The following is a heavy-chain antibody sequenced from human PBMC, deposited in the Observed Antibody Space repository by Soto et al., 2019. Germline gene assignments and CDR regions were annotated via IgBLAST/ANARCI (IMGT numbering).Heavy chain of an antibody. J-gene: IGHJ3*02. D-gene: IGHD1-1*01. CDR2: VYWNDDK. CDR3: ARGLATLPVFAFDI. CDR1: GISLSTSGVG. V-gene: IGHV2-5*01. Sequence: SGPTLVNPTQTLTLTCTLSGISLSTSGVGLGWIRQTPGKVLEWLALVYWNDDKHYSPSLKSRLTITKDTSKNQAILTMTNMDPADTATYYCARGLATLPVFAFDIWGQGTVVTVSS.